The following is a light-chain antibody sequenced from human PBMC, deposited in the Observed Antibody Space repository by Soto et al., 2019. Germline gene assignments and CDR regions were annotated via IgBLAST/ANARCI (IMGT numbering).Light chain of an antibody. CDR1: QSVNNNY. J-gene: IGKJ2*01. CDR2: GAS. V-gene: IGKV3-20*01. Sequence: EIVLTQSPGTLSLSPGERATLSCRASQSVNNNYLAWYPQKPGQAPRLLIYGASSRATGIPDRFSGSGSGTDFTLTITRLEPEDFEVYYCQQYGSSQYTFGQGPKLEIK. CDR3: QQYGSSQYT.